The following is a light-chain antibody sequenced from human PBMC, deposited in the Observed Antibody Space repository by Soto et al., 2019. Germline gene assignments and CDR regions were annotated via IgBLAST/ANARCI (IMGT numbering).Light chain of an antibody. CDR3: GTWDTSLSAVV. CDR1: FSNIGKNY. J-gene: IGLJ2*01. Sequence: QSVLTQPPSVSAAPGQKVTISCSGSFSNIGKNYVSWYQRLPGTAPKLLIYDNNERSSGIPDRFSGSKSGTSATLGIAGLQTGDEADYYCGTWDTSLSAVVFGGGTKVTV. V-gene: IGLV1-51*01. CDR2: DNN.